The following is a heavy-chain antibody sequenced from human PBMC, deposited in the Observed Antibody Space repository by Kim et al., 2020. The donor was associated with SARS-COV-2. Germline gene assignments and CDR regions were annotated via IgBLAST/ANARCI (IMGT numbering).Heavy chain of an antibody. CDR3: ARFCGGDCYPEYDFDY. V-gene: IGHV1-69*04. D-gene: IGHD2-21*01. Sequence: SVKVSCKASGGTFSSYAISWVRQAPGQGLEWMGRIIPILGIANYAQKVQGRVTITADKSTSTAYMELSSLRSEDTAVYYCARFCGGDCYPEYDFDYWGQ. J-gene: IGHJ4*02. CDR2: IIPILGIA. CDR1: GGTFSSYA.